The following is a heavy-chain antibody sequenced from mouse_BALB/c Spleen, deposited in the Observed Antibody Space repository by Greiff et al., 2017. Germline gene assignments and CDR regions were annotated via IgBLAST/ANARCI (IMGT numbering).Heavy chain of an antibody. V-gene: IGHV1-12*01. CDR3: ARGGYYVDWYFDV. D-gene: IGHD2-3*01. Sequence: QVQLQQPGAELVKPGASVKMSCKASGYTFTSYNMHWVKQTPGQGLEWIGAIYPGNGDTSYNQKFKGKATLTADKSSSTAYMQLSSLTSEDSAVYYCARGGYYVDWYFDVWGAGTTVTVSS. CDR1: GYTFTSYN. J-gene: IGHJ1*01. CDR2: IYPGNGDT.